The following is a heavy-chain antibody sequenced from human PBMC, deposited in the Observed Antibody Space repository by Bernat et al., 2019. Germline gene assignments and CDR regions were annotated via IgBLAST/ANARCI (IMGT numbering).Heavy chain of an antibody. D-gene: IGHD5-12*01. CDR1: GFTFSSYS. CDR2: ISSSSSTI. CDR3: ARKDRYSGYEWLGY. Sequence: EVQLVESGGGLVQPGGSLRLSCAASGFTFSSYSMNWVRQAPGKGLEWVSYISSSSSTIYYADSVKGRFTISRDNAKNSLYLQMNSLRAEDTAVYYCARKDRYSGYEWLGYWGQGTLVTVSS. V-gene: IGHV3-48*01. J-gene: IGHJ4*02.